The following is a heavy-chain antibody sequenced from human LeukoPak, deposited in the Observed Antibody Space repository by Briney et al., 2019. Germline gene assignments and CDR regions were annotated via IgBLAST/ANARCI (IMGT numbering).Heavy chain of an antibody. CDR1: GGSISSYY. D-gene: IGHD3-10*01. V-gene: IGHV4-59*12. Sequence: SETLSLTCTVSGGSISSYYWSWIRQPPGKGLEWIGYIYYSGSTNYNPSLKSRVTMSVDTSKNQFSLKLSSVTAADTAVYYCARDYYYGSGSYYYYYMDVWGKGTTVTISS. J-gene: IGHJ6*03. CDR2: IYYSGST. CDR3: ARDYYYGSGSYYYYYMDV.